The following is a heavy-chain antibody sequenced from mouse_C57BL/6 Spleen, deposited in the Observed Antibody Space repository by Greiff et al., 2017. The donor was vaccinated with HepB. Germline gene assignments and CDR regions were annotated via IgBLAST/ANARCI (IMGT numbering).Heavy chain of an antibody. J-gene: IGHJ4*01. CDR2: IRDEANGYST. CDR1: GFTFTDYY. D-gene: IGHD4-1*01. V-gene: IGHV7-3*01. CDR3: ASLANWAYYYAMDY. Sequence: EVKLMESGGGLVQPGGSLSLSCAASGFTFTDYYMSWVRQPPGKALEWLGFIRDEANGYSTEYSASVKGRFTISRDNSQSILYLHMNALRAEDSATYYCASLANWAYYYAMDYWGQGTSVTVSS.